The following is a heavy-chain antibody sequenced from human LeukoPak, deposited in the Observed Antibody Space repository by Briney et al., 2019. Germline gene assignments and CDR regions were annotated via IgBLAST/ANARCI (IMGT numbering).Heavy chain of an antibody. D-gene: IGHD6-13*01. CDR1: GDSISSYY. Sequence: SETLSLTCTVSGDSISSYYWSWIRQPAGKGLEWIGRTSTSGSTNYNPSLKIRVSMSVDASKNQFSLKLSSVTAADTAVYYCARSGIAAGGRYYYYYMDVWGKGTTVTVSS. J-gene: IGHJ6*03. CDR2: TSTSGST. V-gene: IGHV4-4*07. CDR3: ARSGIAAGGRYYYYYMDV.